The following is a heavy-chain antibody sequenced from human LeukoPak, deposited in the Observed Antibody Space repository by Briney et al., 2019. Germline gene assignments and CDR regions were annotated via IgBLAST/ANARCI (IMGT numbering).Heavy chain of an antibody. Sequence: ASVKVSCKASGYTFTGYYIHWVRQAPGQGLEWMGWINPNSGGTNYAQKFQGRFTMTRDSSISTAYVELSRLSSYDTAIYYCARLDSGTTPWGQGTLVTVSS. CDR1: GYTFTGYY. CDR2: INPNSGGT. D-gene: IGHD1-7*01. J-gene: IGHJ5*02. V-gene: IGHV1-2*02. CDR3: ARLDSGTTP.